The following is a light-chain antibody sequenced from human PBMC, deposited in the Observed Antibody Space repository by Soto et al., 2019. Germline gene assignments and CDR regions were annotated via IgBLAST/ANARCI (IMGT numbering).Light chain of an antibody. CDR3: QHYNSYSEA. J-gene: IGKJ1*01. Sequence: DVQMTQSPSSLSASVGARFTVTFRASQTISSWLAWYQQKPGKAPKLLIYKASTLKSGVPSRFSGSGSGTEFTLTISSLQPDDFATYYCQHYNSYSEAFGQGTKVDIK. CDR1: QTISSW. V-gene: IGKV1-5*03. CDR2: KAS.